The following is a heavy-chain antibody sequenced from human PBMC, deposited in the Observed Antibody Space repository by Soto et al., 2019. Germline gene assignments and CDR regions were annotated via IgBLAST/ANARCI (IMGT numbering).Heavy chain of an antibody. V-gene: IGHV3-74*01. J-gene: IGHJ3*01. D-gene: IGHD6-13*01. Sequence: EVQVVESGGGIVQPGGSLRLSCAASGFTFSSHWMHWVHQVPGKGLLWVSRIKSDGSSTSYADSVKGRFTISRDNAKNTLYLQMNSLRAEDTAVYYCARGSIAAAAVDTRVYGFDLWGQGTMVTVSS. CDR3: ARGSIAAAAVDTRVYGFDL. CDR2: IKSDGSST. CDR1: GFTFSSHW.